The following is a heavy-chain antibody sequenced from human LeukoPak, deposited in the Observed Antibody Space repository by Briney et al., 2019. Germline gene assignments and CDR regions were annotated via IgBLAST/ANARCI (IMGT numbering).Heavy chain of an antibody. Sequence: KPSETLSLTCTVSGGSISSYYWSWIRQPPGKGLEWIGYIYYSGSTNYNPSLKSRVTISVDTSKNQFSLKLSSVTAADTAVYYCARGYDFWSGYNYFDYWGQGTLVTVSS. CDR2: IYYSGST. D-gene: IGHD3-3*01. CDR3: ARGYDFWSGYNYFDY. V-gene: IGHV4-59*01. J-gene: IGHJ4*02. CDR1: GGSISSYY.